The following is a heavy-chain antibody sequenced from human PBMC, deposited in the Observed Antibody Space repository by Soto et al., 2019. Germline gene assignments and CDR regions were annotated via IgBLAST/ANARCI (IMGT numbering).Heavy chain of an antibody. Sequence: EVQLVESGGGLVQPGRSLRLSCAASGFTFDDYAMHWVRQAPGKGLEWVSGISWNSGSIGYADSVKGRFTISRDNAKNSLYLQMNSLRAEDTALYYCAKAGHDFWSGRYDYWGQGTLVTVSS. D-gene: IGHD3-3*01. CDR3: AKAGHDFWSGRYDY. CDR1: GFTFDDYA. V-gene: IGHV3-9*01. CDR2: ISWNSGSI. J-gene: IGHJ4*02.